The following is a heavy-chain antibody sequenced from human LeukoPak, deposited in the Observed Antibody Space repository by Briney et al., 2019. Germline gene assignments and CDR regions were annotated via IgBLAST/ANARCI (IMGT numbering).Heavy chain of an antibody. CDR3: ARDPGYYDFWSGPPYYFDY. Sequence: ASVKVSCKASGYTFTSYGISWVRQAPGQGLEWMGWMSAYNGNTNYAQKLQGRVTMATDTSTSTAYMELRSLRSDDTAVYYCARDPGYYDFWSGPPYYFDYWGQGTLVTVSS. CDR2: MSAYNGNT. V-gene: IGHV1-18*01. D-gene: IGHD3-3*01. CDR1: GYTFTSYG. J-gene: IGHJ4*02.